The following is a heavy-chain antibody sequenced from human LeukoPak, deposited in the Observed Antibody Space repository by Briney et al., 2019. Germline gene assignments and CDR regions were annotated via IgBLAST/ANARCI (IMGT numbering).Heavy chain of an antibody. V-gene: IGHV3-72*01. D-gene: IGHD3-10*01. CDR3: VAMPRGVGY. CDR2: IRNKVNSHTT. Sequence: GGSLSLYCPACGFTLNDHSIDWVRQAPGKGLEWVGRIRNKVNSHTTEYSASVKGRFTISRDDSTNSVYLQMNSLKTEDTAVYYCVAMPRGVGYWGERTLVTVSS. CDR1: GFTLNDHS. J-gene: IGHJ4*02.